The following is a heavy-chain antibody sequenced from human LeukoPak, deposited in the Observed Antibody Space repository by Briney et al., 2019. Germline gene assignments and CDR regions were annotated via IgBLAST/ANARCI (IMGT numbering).Heavy chain of an antibody. Sequence: SETLSLTCTVSGDSISSGAYYWTWVRQFPGTGLEWIGHISHIGTTYNSPSLKSRVTISVDTSRNKFALKLNSVTAADTAVYFCARHRLEGDTFDIWGQGTKVTVSS. CDR1: GDSISSGAYY. J-gene: IGHJ3*02. CDR3: ARHRLEGDTFDI. V-gene: IGHV4-30-4*08. D-gene: IGHD3-3*01. CDR2: ISHIGTT.